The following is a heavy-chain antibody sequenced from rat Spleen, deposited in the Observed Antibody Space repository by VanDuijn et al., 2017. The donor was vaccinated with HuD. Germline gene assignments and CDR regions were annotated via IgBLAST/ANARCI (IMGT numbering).Heavy chain of an antibody. D-gene: IGHD2-5*01. J-gene: IGHJ1*01. Sequence: EVQLVESGGGSVQPGRSLKLSCVASGFTFTKYGLSWVRQAPTKGLDWVATISYDGSTTYYRDSVKGRFTISRDNGKTTLYLEMYSLRSEDMATYYCVRQGYLRDWYFDFWGPGTMVTVSS. CDR2: ISYDGSTT. V-gene: IGHV5-29*01. CDR3: VRQGYLRDWYFDF. CDR1: GFTFTKYG.